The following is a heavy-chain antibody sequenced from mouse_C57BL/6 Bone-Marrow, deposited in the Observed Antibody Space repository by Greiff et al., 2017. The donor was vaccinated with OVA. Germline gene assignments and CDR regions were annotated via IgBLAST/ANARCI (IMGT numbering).Heavy chain of an antibody. D-gene: IGHD1-1*01. CDR1: GYTFTSYW. V-gene: IGHV1-72*01. CDR3: ARSGDYGAYYFDY. CDR2: IDPNSGGT. Sequence: VQLQQPGAELVKPGASVKLSCKASGYTFTSYWMHWVKQRPGQGLEWLGRIDPNSGGTKYHEKFKSKATLTVDKPSSTAYMQLSSLTSEDSAVYYCARSGDYGAYYFDYWGQGTTLTVSS. J-gene: IGHJ2*01.